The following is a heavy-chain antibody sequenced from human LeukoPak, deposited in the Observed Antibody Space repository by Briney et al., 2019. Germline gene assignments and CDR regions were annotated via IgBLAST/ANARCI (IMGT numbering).Heavy chain of an antibody. V-gene: IGHV4-30-2*01. D-gene: IGHD6-13*01. Sequence: SQTLSLTCTVSGGSISSGGYSWSWIRQPPGKGLEWIGYIYHSGSTYYNPSLKSRVTISVDRSKNQFSLKLSSVTAADTAVYYCARSYSIRSPYYFDYWGQGTLVTVSS. CDR2: IYHSGST. J-gene: IGHJ4*02. CDR1: GGSISSGGYS. CDR3: ARSYSIRSPYYFDY.